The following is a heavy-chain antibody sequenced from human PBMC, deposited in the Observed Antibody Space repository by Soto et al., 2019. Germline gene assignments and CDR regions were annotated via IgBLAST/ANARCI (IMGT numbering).Heavy chain of an antibody. D-gene: IGHD1-26*01. V-gene: IGHV3-74*01. CDR3: VRGDFGLGLDY. Sequence: EVQLVESGGGLVQPGGSLRLSCVASGFTFSSYWMHWVRRTPGQGLVWVSHTDSDGSFTTYADSVKGRFTISRDNAQSTLFLQMNGLSAEDTAVYYCVRGDFGLGLDYRGLGTLVTVSS. CDR2: TDSDGSFT. J-gene: IGHJ4*02. CDR1: GFTFSSYW.